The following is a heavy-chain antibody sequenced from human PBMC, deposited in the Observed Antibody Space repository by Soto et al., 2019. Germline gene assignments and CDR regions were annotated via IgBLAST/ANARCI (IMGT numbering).Heavy chain of an antibody. CDR2: IYHSGST. D-gene: IGHD4-17*01. J-gene: IGHJ4*02. CDR1: GGSISSGGYS. V-gene: IGHV4-30-2*01. Sequence: SETLSLTCAVSGGSISSGGYSWSWIRQPPGKGLEWIGYIYHSGSTYYNPSLKSRVTISVDRSKNQFSLKLSSVTAAGTAVYYCGRISSHGDYAYWGQGTLVTV. CDR3: GRISSHGDYAY.